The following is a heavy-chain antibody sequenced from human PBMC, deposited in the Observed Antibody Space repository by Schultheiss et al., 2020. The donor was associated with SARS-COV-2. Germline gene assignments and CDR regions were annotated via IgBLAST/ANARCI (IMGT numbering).Heavy chain of an antibody. V-gene: IGHV3-30*07. CDR2: ISYDGSNK. J-gene: IGHJ4*02. CDR1: GFTFSNYD. CDR3: ASRVADAGF. Sequence: GESLKISCAASGFTFSNYDIHWVRQAPGKGLEWVAVISYDGSNKYYADSVKGRFTISRDNSQNTLYLQMSSLRAEDTAIYYCASRVADAGFWGQGTLVTVAS. D-gene: IGHD3-9*01.